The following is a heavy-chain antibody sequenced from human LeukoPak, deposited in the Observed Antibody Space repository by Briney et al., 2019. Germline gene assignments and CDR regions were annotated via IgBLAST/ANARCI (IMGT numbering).Heavy chain of an antibody. CDR3: ARDPYSGSYGDSYYYYMDV. Sequence: PGGSLRLSCAASGFTFSSYNMNWVRQAPGKGLEWVSSITSSSSYTFYADSVKGRFTISRDNAKNSLYLQMNSLRAEDTAVYYCARDPYSGSYGDSYYYYMDVWGKGTTVTISS. D-gene: IGHD1-26*01. CDR2: ITSSSSYT. CDR1: GFTFSSYN. V-gene: IGHV3-21*01. J-gene: IGHJ6*03.